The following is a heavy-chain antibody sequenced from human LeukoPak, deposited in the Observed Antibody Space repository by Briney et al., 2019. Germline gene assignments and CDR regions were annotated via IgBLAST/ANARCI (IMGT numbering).Heavy chain of an antibody. CDR1: GFTFDDYA. CDR2: ISWNSGSI. CDR3: AKEGALNYYDSSGYFPNYFDY. V-gene: IGHV3-9*01. J-gene: IGHJ4*02. D-gene: IGHD3-22*01. Sequence: GRSLRLSCAASGFTFDDYAMHWVRQAPGKGLEWVSGISWNSGSIGYADSVKGRFTISRDNAKSSLYLQMNSLRAEDTALYYCAKEGALNYYDSSGYFPNYFDYWGQGTLVTVSS.